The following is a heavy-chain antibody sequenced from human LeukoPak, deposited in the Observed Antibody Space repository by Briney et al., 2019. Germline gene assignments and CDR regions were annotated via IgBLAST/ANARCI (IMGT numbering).Heavy chain of an antibody. V-gene: IGHV3-11*01. Sequence: GGSLRLSCAASGFTFSDYYMSWIRQAPGKGLEWVSYISSSGSTIYYADSVKGRFTISRDNAKNSLYLQMNSLRAEDTAVYYCARGFNIVVVPAALDPWGQGTLVTVSS. CDR3: ARGFNIVVVPAALDP. D-gene: IGHD2-2*01. CDR1: GFTFSDYY. J-gene: IGHJ5*02. CDR2: ISSSGSTI.